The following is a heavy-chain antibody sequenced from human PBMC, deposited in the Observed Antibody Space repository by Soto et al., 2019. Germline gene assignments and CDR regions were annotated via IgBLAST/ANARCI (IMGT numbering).Heavy chain of an antibody. CDR2: ISASGGST. V-gene: IGHV3-23*01. D-gene: IGHD4-17*01. J-gene: IGHJ4*02. CDR1: GFTFSSYA. Sequence: GGSLRLSCATSGFTFSSYAMTWVRQAPGKGLEWVSAISASGGSTYYADSVKGRFTISRDNSRNSLYLQMNSLRAEDTAVYYCAKDRRVTTGPFDYWGQGTLVTVSS. CDR3: AKDRRVTTGPFDY.